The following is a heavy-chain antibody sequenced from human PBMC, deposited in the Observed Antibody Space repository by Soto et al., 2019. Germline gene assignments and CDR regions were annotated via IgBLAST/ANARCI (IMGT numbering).Heavy chain of an antibody. V-gene: IGHV4-30-4*01. CDR2: IFFNGDT. CDR1: GGSISNPDYY. CDR3: AGEGRLQALDY. D-gene: IGHD4-4*01. J-gene: IGHJ4*02. Sequence: QVQLQESGPGLVKPSQTLSLTCTVSGGSISNPDYYWNWIRQPPGKGLEWIGSIFFNGDTSYNPSLKSRLNISVDTSKTHFSLSLRSVTASDTAVYFCAGEGRLQALDYWGQGTVVTVSS.